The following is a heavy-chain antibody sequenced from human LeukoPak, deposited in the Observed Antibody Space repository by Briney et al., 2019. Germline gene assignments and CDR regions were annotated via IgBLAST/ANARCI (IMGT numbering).Heavy chain of an antibody. CDR1: RFIVSCNY. CDR2: IYPCGST. Sequence: GGSLRLSCAASRFIVSCNYMRCVRQAPRRGLDCVSIIYPCGSTYYTDSVKDRFTISRDNSKNTLYLQMNSLRAEDTAVYYCAKERIEGWFDPWGQGTLVTVSS. CDR3: AKERIEGWFDP. J-gene: IGHJ5*02. D-gene: IGHD2/OR15-2a*01. V-gene: IGHV3-66*01.